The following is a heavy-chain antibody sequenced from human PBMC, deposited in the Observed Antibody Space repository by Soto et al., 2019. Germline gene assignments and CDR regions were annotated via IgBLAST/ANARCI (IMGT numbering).Heavy chain of an antibody. D-gene: IGHD6-19*01. CDR3: ARASGWYLGYFDY. CDR1: GFTFSSYW. CDR2: INSDGSST. J-gene: IGHJ4*02. V-gene: IGHV3-74*01. Sequence: EVQLVESGGGLVQPGGSLRLSCAASGFTFSSYWMHWVRQAPGKGLVWVSRINSDGSSTTYADSVKGRFTISRDNAKNTLYLQMNSLRAEDTAVYYGARASGWYLGYFDYWGQGTLVTVSS.